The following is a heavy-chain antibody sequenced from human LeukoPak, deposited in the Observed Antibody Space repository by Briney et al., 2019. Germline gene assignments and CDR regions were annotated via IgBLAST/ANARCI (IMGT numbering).Heavy chain of an antibody. CDR1: GFTFSSYA. J-gene: IGHJ4*02. D-gene: IGHD6-13*01. CDR3: AKPPSIAAAGTYFDY. V-gene: IGHV3-23*01. CDR2: ISGSGGST. Sequence: PATSLRLSCAASGFTFSSYAMSWVRQAPGKGLEWVSAISGSGGSTYYADSVKGRFTISRDNSKNTLYLQMNSLRAEDTAVYYCAKPPSIAAAGTYFDYWGQGTLVTVSS.